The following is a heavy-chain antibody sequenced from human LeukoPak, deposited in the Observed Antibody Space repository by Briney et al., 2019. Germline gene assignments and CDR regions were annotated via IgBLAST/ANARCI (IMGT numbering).Heavy chain of an antibody. D-gene: IGHD3-10*01. J-gene: IGHJ5*02. Sequence: SQTLSLTCTVPGVSISSASYYWSWIRQPAGKGLEWIGRIYTSGSTNYSPSLKSRVTMSVDTSKNQFSLKLSSVTAADTAVYYCSRAVSYYNNWFDPWGQGTLVTVSS. CDR2: IYTSGST. CDR1: GVSISSASYY. CDR3: SRAVSYYNNWFDP. V-gene: IGHV4-61*02.